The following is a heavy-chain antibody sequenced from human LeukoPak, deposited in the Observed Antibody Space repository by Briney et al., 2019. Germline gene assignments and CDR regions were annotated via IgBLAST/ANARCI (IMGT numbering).Heavy chain of an antibody. CDR2: TYYRSKWYN. CDR3: TRGAPVGSSREFDY. D-gene: IGHD5-24*01. J-gene: IGHJ4*02. V-gene: IGHV6-1*01. CDR1: GDSVSSNSAA. Sequence: SQTLSLTCDISGDSVSSNSAAWNWIRQSPLRGLEWLGRTYYRSKWYNDYAVSVKSRITINPDTSKNQFSLQLDSVTPEDTAVYYCTRGAPVGSSREFDYWGQGTLVTVSS.